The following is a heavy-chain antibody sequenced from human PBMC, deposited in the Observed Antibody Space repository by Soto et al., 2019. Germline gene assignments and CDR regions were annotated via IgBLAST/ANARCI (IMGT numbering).Heavy chain of an antibody. V-gene: IGHV3-13*04. J-gene: IGHJ5*02. D-gene: IGHD6-6*01. CDR3: ARGALGFDP. CDR2: IGTSGDT. Sequence: EVQVVESGGGLVQPGGSQRLSCAASGFTFSRYDMHWVRQATGRGLEWVSGIGTSGDTYYAGSVKGRFTISRENAKNSVYLQMNSMRAGDTAVYYCARGALGFDPWGQGTLVAVSS. CDR1: GFTFSRYD.